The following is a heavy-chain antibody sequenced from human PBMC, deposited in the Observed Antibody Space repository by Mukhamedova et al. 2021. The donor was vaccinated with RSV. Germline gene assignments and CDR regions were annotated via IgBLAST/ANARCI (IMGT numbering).Heavy chain of an antibody. J-gene: IGHJ3*02. CDR2: MYTRGST. CDR3: ARGGGWVPSPDAFGI. D-gene: IGHD3-16*01. Sequence: AGKGLEWMGRMYTRGSTNYNPALNSRVTISMDSSNQFSLKLRSVTAADTAVYYCARGGGWVPSPDAFGIWGQGEKV. V-gene: IGHV4-61*02.